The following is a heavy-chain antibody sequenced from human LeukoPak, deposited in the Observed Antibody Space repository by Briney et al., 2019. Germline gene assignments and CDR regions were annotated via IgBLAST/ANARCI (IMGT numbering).Heavy chain of an antibody. CDR2: INPSSGST. Sequence: ASVKVSCKASGYTFISYYMHWVRQAPGQGLEWMGIINPSSGSTSYAQKFQGRVTMTGDTSTSTVYMELSSLRSEDTAVYYCARGGIMGAHWFDHWGQGTLVTVSS. V-gene: IGHV1-46*01. CDR3: ARGGIMGAHWFDH. CDR1: GYTFISYY. J-gene: IGHJ5*02. D-gene: IGHD1-26*01.